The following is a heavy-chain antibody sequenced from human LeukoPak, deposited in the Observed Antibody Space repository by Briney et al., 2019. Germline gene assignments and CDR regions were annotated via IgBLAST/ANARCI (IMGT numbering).Heavy chain of an antibody. D-gene: IGHD6-13*01. J-gene: IGHJ6*03. Sequence: SGGSLRLSCAASGFTFDDYGMSWVRQAPGKGLEWVSGINWNGGSTGYADSVKGRFTISRDNAKNSLYLQMNSLRAEDTALYHCARMQGTLVRGYYMDVWGKGTTVTVSS. CDR2: INWNGGST. CDR1: GFTFDDYG. V-gene: IGHV3-20*01. CDR3: ARMQGTLVRGYYMDV.